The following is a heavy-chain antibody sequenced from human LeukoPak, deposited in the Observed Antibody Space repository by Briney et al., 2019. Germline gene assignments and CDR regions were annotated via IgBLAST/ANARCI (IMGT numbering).Heavy chain of an antibody. CDR1: GGSITYSHYY. V-gene: IGHV4-39*01. CDR2: IYYSGST. J-gene: IGHJ4*02. Sequence: PSETLSLTCSVSGGSITYSHYYWGWIRQPPGKGLEWIGSIYYSGSTYYNPSLKSRVTISVDTSKNQFSLKLSSVTAADTAVYYCARRGYSIVWGQGTLVTVSS. CDR3: ARRGYSIV. D-gene: IGHD6-13*01.